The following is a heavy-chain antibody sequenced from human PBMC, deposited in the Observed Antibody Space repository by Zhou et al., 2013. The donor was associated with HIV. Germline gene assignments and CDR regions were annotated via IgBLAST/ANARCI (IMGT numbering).Heavy chain of an antibody. CDR3: ATDGVWFGEILHY. J-gene: IGHJ4*02. Sequence: QVHLVQSGAEVKKPGSSVKVSCKASGGTFSRYGVSWVRQAPGQGLEWMGGIIPIFGRANYAQKFQGRVTITADESTTTAHMELSSLRSEDTAVYYCATDGVWFGEILHYWGQGTLVTVSS. D-gene: IGHD3-10*01. CDR2: IIPIFGRA. CDR1: GGTFSRYG. V-gene: IGHV1-69*12.